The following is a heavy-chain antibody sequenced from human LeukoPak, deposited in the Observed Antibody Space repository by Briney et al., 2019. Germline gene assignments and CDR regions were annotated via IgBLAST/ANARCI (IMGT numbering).Heavy chain of an antibody. J-gene: IGHJ6*02. CDR3: GRYYVMDV. Sequence: PGGSLRLSCAASGFTFSNYWMHWVRQAPGKGLEWVSTTSDSGGSTYYADSVKGRFTISRDNSKSTLYLQMNSLRAEDTAVYYCGRYYVMDVWGQGTSVTVSS. CDR2: TSDSGGST. CDR1: GFTFSNYW. V-gene: IGHV3-23*01.